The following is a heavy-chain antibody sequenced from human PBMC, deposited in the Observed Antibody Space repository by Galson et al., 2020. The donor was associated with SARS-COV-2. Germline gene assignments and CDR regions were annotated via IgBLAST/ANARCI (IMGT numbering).Heavy chain of an antibody. Sequence: PGGSLRLSCAASGFTFSTYAMHWVRQAPGKGLEWVAVISSDGSNKYYADSVKGRFTISRDNSKNTLYLQMNSLRAEDTAMYYCARASGRGYSGAFDIWGQGTMVTVSS. J-gene: IGHJ3*02. D-gene: IGHD2-15*01. CDR2: ISSDGSNK. V-gene: IGHV3-30-3*01. CDR3: ARASGRGYSGAFDI. CDR1: GFTFSTYA.